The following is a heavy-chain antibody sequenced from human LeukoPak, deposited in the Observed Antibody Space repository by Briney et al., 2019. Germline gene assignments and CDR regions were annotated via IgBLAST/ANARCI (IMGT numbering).Heavy chain of an antibody. CDR1: GGSISTYY. CDR3: ARAGYCSATACQWVPLV. J-gene: IGHJ6*02. CDR2: VSYSGNT. Sequence: SETLSLTCTVSGGSISTYYWVWLRQSPGKGLEWLGYVSYSGNTNYNPSLKSRVTISVNTSNNQFSLKLSFMTAADTAVYYCARAGYCSATACQWVPLVWGQGTTVTVSS. V-gene: IGHV4-59*01. D-gene: IGHD6-19*01.